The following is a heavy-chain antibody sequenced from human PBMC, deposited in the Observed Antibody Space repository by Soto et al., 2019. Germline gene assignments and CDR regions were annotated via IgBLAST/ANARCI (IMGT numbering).Heavy chain of an antibody. CDR3: TTDTANGPYYDFWSGYPLLFDY. V-gene: IGHV3-15*01. Sequence: PGGSLRLSCAASGFTFSNAWMSWVPQAPRKGLEWVGRIKSKTDGGTTDYAAPVKGRFTISRDDSKNTLYLQMNSLKTEDTAVYYCTTDTANGPYYDFWSGYPLLFDYWGQGTLVTVSS. D-gene: IGHD3-3*01. J-gene: IGHJ4*02. CDR2: IKSKTDGGTT. CDR1: GFTFSNAW.